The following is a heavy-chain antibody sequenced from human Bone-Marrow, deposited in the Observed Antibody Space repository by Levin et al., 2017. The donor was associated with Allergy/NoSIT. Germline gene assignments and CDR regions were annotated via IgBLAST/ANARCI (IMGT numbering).Heavy chain of an antibody. D-gene: IGHD2-15*01. V-gene: IGHV2-5*02. CDR3: THLIHLVGVHGFDY. J-gene: IGHJ4*02. Sequence: KRSGPTLVKPTQTLTLTCTFSGFSLNTSGVGVGWIRQPPGKALEWLALIYWDDDKRYSPSLKSRLTITKDTSKNQVVLTMSNMDPVDTATYYCTHLIHLVGVHGFDYWGQGTLVTVSS. CDR2: IYWDDDK. CDR1: GFSLNTSGVG.